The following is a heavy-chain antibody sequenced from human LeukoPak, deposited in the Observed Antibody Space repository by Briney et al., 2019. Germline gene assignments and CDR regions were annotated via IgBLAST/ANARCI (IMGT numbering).Heavy chain of an antibody. CDR3: ARANYYDSSGSGGGFDH. J-gene: IGHJ4*02. CDR1: GFTFSSYG. Sequence: GGSLRLSCAASGFTFSSYGMHWVRQAPGKGLEWVAFIRYDGSNKYYADSVKGRFTISRDNSKNTLYLQMNSLRAEDTAVYYCARANYYDSSGSGGGFDHWGQGTLVTVSS. CDR2: IRYDGSNK. V-gene: IGHV3-30*02. D-gene: IGHD3-22*01.